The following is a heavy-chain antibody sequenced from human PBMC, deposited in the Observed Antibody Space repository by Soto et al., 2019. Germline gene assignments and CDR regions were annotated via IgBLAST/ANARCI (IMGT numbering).Heavy chain of an antibody. J-gene: IGHJ4*02. CDR3: AKGFGNYRAFDY. D-gene: IGHD1-7*01. V-gene: IGHV3-30*18. CDR1: GFRFSTYV. CDR2: ISNDGSNK. Sequence: GGSLRLSCAASGFRFSTYVMHWVRPAPGKGLEWVAFISNDGSNKYYADSVKGRFTISRDNSKNTLYLQMNSLRAEDTAVYYCAKGFGNYRAFDYWGQGTLVTVSS.